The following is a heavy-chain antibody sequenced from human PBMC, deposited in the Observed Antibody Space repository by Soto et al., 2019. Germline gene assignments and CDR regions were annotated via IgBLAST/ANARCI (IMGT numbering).Heavy chain of an antibody. V-gene: IGHV3-21*01. CDR1: GFTFSSYS. D-gene: IGHD2-2*03. CDR2: ISSSSSYI. Sequence: GGSLRLSCAASGFTFSSYSMNWVRQAPGKGLEWVSSISSSSSYIYYADSVKGRFTISRDNAKNSLYLQMNSLRAEDTAVYYCARDGYCSSTSCYYYYGMDVWGQGTTVTV. CDR3: ARDGYCSSTSCYYYYGMDV. J-gene: IGHJ6*02.